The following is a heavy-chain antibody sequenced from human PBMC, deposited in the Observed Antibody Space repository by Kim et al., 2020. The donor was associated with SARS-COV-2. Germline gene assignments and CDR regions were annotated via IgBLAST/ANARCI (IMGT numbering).Heavy chain of an antibody. Sequence: GGSLRLSCAASGFSFSDSYMSWIRQVPGKGLEWVSYISDHSKYINYVDSVKGRFTISRDNAQNSLYLHMSSLGVDDTAVYYCAKATEWWGLMDVWGQGTTVTVSS. V-gene: IGHV3-11*03. J-gene: IGHJ6*02. D-gene: IGHD2-21*02. CDR2: ISDHSKYI. CDR3: AKATEWWGLMDV. CDR1: GFSFSDSY.